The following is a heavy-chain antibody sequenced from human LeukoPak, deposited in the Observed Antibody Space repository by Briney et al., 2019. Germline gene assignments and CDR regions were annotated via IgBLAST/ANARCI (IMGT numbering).Heavy chain of an antibody. Sequence: PGGSLRLSCAASGFTVSSNYMSWVRQAPGKGLEWVSVIYSGGSTYYADSVKGRFTISRDNSKNTLYLQMNSLRAEDTAVYYCARTYYDILTGLYYWGQGTLVTVSS. V-gene: IGHV3-66*01. J-gene: IGHJ4*02. CDR1: GFTVSSNY. CDR3: ARTYYDILTGLYY. CDR2: IYSGGST. D-gene: IGHD3-9*01.